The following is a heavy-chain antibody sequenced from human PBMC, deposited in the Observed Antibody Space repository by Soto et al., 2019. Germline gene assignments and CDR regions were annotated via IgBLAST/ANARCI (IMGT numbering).Heavy chain of an antibody. CDR2: ISGSGGST. V-gene: IGHV3-23*01. J-gene: IGHJ3*02. Sequence: EVQLLESGGGLVQPGGSLRLSCAASGFTFSSYAMSWVRQAPGKGLEWVSAISGSGGSTYYADSVKGRFTISRDNSKNTLYLQMNSLRAEDTAVYYCAKWKGSSGWDGSWDAFDIWGQGTMVTVSS. CDR3: AKWKGSSGWDGSWDAFDI. CDR1: GFTFSSYA. D-gene: IGHD6-19*01.